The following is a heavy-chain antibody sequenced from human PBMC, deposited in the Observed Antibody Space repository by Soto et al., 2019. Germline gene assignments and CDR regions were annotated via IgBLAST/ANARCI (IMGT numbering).Heavy chain of an antibody. V-gene: IGHV4-31*03. CDR3: ARARYGSGSYYPSFDY. CDR1: GGSISSGGYY. J-gene: IGHJ4*02. CDR2: IYYSGST. Sequence: SETLSLTCTVSGGSISSGGYYWGWIRQHPGKGLEWIGYIYYSGSTYYNTSLKSRITISVDTSKNQYSLKLSSVTAADTDVYYCARARYGSGSYYPSFDYWGQGTLVTVSS. D-gene: IGHD3-10*01.